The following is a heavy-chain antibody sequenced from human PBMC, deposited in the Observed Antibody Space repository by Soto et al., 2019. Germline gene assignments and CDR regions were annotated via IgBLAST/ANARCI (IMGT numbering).Heavy chain of an antibody. J-gene: IGHJ1*01. CDR2: ITPVFANA. CDR3: MREGGSGGL. D-gene: IGHD1-26*01. Sequence: QVQLVQSGAEVKKPGSSVKVSCKTSGGAFSNYAISWVRQAPGQGLEWMGGITPVFANAKYAQKFQGRVTITADESTSTAYLALSSLTSDDTAVYYCMREGGSGGLWGQGTLVTVSS. CDR1: GGAFSNYA. V-gene: IGHV1-69*01.